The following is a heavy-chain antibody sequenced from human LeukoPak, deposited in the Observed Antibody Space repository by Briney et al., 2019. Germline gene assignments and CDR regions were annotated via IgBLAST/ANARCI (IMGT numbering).Heavy chain of an antibody. Sequence: ASVKVSCKASGYTFTGYYMHWVRQAPGQGLEWMGWINPNSGGTNYAQKFQGWVTMTRDTSISTAYMELSRLRSDDTAVYYCAREAIPSPYYYYYYGMDDWGQGTTVTVSS. J-gene: IGHJ6*02. CDR2: INPNSGGT. CDR3: AREAIPSPYYYYYYGMDD. V-gene: IGHV1-2*04. CDR1: GYTFTGYY.